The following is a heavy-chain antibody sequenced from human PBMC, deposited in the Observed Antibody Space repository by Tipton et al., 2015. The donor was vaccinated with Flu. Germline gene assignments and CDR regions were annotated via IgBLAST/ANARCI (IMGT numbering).Heavy chain of an antibody. CDR1: GGSISSYY. J-gene: IGHJ4*02. CDR3: ARRYYDSSGPLDY. CDR2: IYYSGST. V-gene: IGHV4-59*01. Sequence: TLSLTCTVSGGSISSYYWSWIRRPPGKGLEWIGYIYYSGSTNYNPSLKSRVTISVDTSKNQFSLKLSSVTAADTAVYYCARRYYDSSGPLDYWGQGTLVTVSS. D-gene: IGHD3-22*01.